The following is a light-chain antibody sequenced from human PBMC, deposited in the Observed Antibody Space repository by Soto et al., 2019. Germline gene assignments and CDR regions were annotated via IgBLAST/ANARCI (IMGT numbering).Light chain of an antibody. CDR3: QQYNSYTT. CDR1: ESISSW. Sequence: IQMTQSPSTLYSSLGDTVTITCRASESISSWLAWYQEKPGKAPNLLIYDASSLQSGVPSRFSGHGSGTDFPLTISSMTPDDFATYYCQQYNSYTTFCQGTKVDI. J-gene: IGKJ2*01. V-gene: IGKV1-5*01. CDR2: DAS.